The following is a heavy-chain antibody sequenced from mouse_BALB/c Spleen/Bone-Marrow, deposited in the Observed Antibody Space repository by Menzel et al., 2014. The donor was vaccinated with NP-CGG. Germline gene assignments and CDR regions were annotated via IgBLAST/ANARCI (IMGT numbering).Heavy chain of an antibody. CDR1: GFNIKDTY. CDR2: IDPANGNT. CDR3: TRGYGNYALYYYAMDY. J-gene: IGHJ4*01. D-gene: IGHD2-10*02. V-gene: IGHV14-3*02. Sequence: EVQLQQSGAELVKPGASVKLSCTASGFNIKDTYMHWVKQRPEQGLEWIGRIDPANGNTKYDPKFQGKATITADTSSNTVYLQLSSLTSEDTAVYYCTRGYGNYALYYYAMDYWGQGTSVTVSS.